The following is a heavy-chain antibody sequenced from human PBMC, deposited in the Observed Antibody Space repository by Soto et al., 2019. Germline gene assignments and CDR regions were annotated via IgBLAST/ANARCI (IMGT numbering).Heavy chain of an antibody. V-gene: IGHV3-48*01. CDR3: ARGGYGSGTRDYC. CDR2: ISSSSSTI. Sequence: EVQLVEFGGALVQPGGSLRLSCAASGFTFSSYSMNWVRQAPGKGLEWVSYISSSSSTIYYADSVKGRFTISRDNAKNSLYLQMNSLRAEDSAVYYCARGGYGSGTRDYCWGQGTLVTVSS. J-gene: IGHJ4*02. D-gene: IGHD3-10*01. CDR1: GFTFSSYS.